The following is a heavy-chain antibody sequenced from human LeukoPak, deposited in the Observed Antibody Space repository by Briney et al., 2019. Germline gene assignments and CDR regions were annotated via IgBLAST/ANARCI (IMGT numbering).Heavy chain of an antibody. D-gene: IGHD3-22*01. CDR1: GFTFSSYW. V-gene: IGHV3-74*01. CDR3: ARWNTMIVSEQH. CDR2: INTDGSST. J-gene: IGHJ1*01. Sequence: GGSLRLSCAASGFTFSSYWMHWVRQAPGKGLVWVSRINTDGSSTSYADSVKGRFTISRDNAKNTLYLQMNSLRAEDTAVYYCARWNTMIVSEQHWGQGTLVTVSS.